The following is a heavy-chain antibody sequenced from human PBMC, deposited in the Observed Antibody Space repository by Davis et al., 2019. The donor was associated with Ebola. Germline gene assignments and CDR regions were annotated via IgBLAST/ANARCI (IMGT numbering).Heavy chain of an antibody. Sequence: GESLKISCAASGFTFSRYSMNWVRQAPGKGLEWVANIKEDGSEKYYVDSVKGRFTISRDNAKNSLYLQMNSLRAEDTAVYYCARGSYHYWGQGTLVTVSS. CDR3: ARGSYHY. CDR2: IKEDGSEK. D-gene: IGHD1-26*01. CDR1: GFTFSRYS. V-gene: IGHV3-7*04. J-gene: IGHJ4*02.